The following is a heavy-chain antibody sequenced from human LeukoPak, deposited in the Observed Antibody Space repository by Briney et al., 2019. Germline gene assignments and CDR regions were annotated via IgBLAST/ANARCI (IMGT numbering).Heavy chain of an antibody. D-gene: IGHD3-10*01. CDR2: IYSGGST. CDR3: ARAFYGSGSYRAFDI. J-gene: IGHJ3*02. CDR1: GFTVSSNY. Sequence: GGSLRLSCAASGFTVSSNYMSWVRQAPGKGLEWVSVIYSGGSTYYADSVKGRFTISRDNSKNTLYLQMNSLRAEDTAVYYCARAFYGSGSYRAFDIWGQGTMVTVSS. V-gene: IGHV3-53*01.